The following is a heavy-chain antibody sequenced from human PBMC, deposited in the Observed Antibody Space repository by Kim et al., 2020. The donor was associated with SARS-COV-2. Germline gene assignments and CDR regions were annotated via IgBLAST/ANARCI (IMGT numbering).Heavy chain of an antibody. Sequence: GGSLRLSCAASGFTFSSYGMHWVRQAPGKGLEWVAVISYDGSNKYYADSVKGRFTISRDNSKNTLYLQMNSLRAEDTAVYYCAKDPRYYYDSSGYYPTHYYYYYGMGVWGQGTTVTVSS. D-gene: IGHD3-22*01. CDR2: ISYDGSNK. J-gene: IGHJ6*02. CDR1: GFTFSSYG. CDR3: AKDPRYYYDSSGYYPTHYYYYYGMGV. V-gene: IGHV3-30*18.